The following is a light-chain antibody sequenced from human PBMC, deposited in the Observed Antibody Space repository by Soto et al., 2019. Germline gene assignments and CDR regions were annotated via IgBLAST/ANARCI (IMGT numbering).Light chain of an antibody. J-gene: IGKJ2*01. CDR3: QQYYNWYT. CDR1: QSVDTK. Sequence: ETVMTQSPATLSVSLGERVTLSCRASQSVDTKLAWYQHKPGQAPRLLIYGASTRATGIPARFSGSGSGTEFTLTIRGMQSEDFAVYFCQQYYNWYTYGQGTKLESK. V-gene: IGKV3-15*01. CDR2: GAS.